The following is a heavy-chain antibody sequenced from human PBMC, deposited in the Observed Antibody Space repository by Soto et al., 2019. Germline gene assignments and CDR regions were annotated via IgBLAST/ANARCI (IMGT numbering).Heavy chain of an antibody. Sequence: EVQLVESGGGLVQPGGSLRLSCAASGFSFYNYAMDWVRQAPGQGLEWVSYISLSSANIHYADSVRGRFTVSRDNAKNSLYLQMNSLRAEDTAVYYCVRDPSRGNELARYVDLWGRGTLVTVSS. CDR1: GFSFYNYA. CDR3: VRDPSRGNELARYVDL. J-gene: IGHJ2*01. D-gene: IGHD1-1*01. CDR2: ISLSSANI. V-gene: IGHV3-48*01.